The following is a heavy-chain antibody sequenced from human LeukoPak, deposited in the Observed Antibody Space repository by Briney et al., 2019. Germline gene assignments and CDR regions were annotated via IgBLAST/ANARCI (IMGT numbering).Heavy chain of an antibody. D-gene: IGHD5-18*01. V-gene: IGHV3-7*05. J-gene: IGHJ4*02. Sequence: PGGSLRLSCAASGFTFSDYWMNRVRQAPGKGLEWVANIKKDGSEKYYGDSVKGRFTISRDNAKKSLYLQMNSLRAEDTAVYYCARDASYGIFDYWGQGTLVTVSS. CDR2: IKKDGSEK. CDR3: ARDASYGIFDY. CDR1: GFTFSDYW.